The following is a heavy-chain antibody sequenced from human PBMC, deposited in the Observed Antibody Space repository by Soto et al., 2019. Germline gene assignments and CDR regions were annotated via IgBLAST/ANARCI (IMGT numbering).Heavy chain of an antibody. J-gene: IGHJ4*02. Sequence: ASVKVSCKASGGTFSSYTISWVRQAPGQGLEWMGRIIPILGIANYAQKFQGRVTITADKSTSTAYMELSSLRSEDTAVYYCARGPLVPAAKGGPYFDYWGQGTLVTVSS. D-gene: IGHD2-2*01. V-gene: IGHV1-69*02. CDR3: ARGPLVPAAKGGPYFDY. CDR2: IIPILGIA. CDR1: GGTFSSYT.